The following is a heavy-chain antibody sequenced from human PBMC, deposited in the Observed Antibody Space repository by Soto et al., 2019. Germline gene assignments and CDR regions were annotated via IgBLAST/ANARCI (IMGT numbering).Heavy chain of an antibody. CDR2: ISGSGGTR. Sequence: GGSLRLSCAASGLTFSRYAMNWVRQAPGKGLEWVSVISGSGGTRYYADSVKGRFTISRDNSKGILYLQMNSLRADDTAVYYCAQYPYPVVVVPAYNRMDVWGQGTTVTVSS. D-gene: IGHD2-2*01. CDR3: AQYPYPVVVVPAYNRMDV. V-gene: IGHV3-23*01. J-gene: IGHJ6*02. CDR1: GLTFSRYA.